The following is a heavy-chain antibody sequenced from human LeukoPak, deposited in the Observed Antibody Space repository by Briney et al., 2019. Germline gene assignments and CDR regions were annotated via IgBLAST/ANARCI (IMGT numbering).Heavy chain of an antibody. CDR1: GFTLRNYA. Sequence: PGGSLRLSCAASGFTLRNYAMSWVRQAPGKGLEWVSAISGSGGSAYYADSVKGRFTISRDNSKNTLYLQMNSLTAEDTAVYYCAKCLGCYDFWSGYSAPDYWGQGTLVTVSS. CDR3: AKCLGCYDFWSGYSAPDY. V-gene: IGHV3-23*01. CDR2: ISGSGGSA. D-gene: IGHD3-3*01. J-gene: IGHJ4*02.